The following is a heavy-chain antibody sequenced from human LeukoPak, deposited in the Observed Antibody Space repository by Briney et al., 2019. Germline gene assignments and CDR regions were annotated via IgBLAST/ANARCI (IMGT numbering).Heavy chain of an antibody. Sequence: GGSLRLSCAASGFTFSSYWMSWVRQAPGKGLEWVANIKQDGSEKYYVDSAKGRFTISRDNAKNSLYLQMNSLRAEDTAVYYCARDRQWLVLSAFDIWGQGTMVTVSS. J-gene: IGHJ3*02. CDR1: GFTFSSYW. CDR2: IKQDGSEK. D-gene: IGHD6-19*01. CDR3: ARDRQWLVLSAFDI. V-gene: IGHV3-7*01.